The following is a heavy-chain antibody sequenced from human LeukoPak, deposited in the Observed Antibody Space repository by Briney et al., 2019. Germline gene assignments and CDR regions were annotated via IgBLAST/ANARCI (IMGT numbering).Heavy chain of an antibody. J-gene: IGHJ5*02. CDR2: INPNSGGT. CDR3: ARDRCSSTSCSLDYNWFDP. V-gene: IGHV1-2*02. D-gene: IGHD2-2*01. CDR1: GYTFTGYY. Sequence: ASVKVSCKASGYTFTGYYMHWVRQAPGQGLEWMGWINPNSGGTNYAQKFQGRVTMTRGTSISTAYMELSRLRSDDTAVYYCARDRCSSTSCSLDYNWFDPWGQGTLVTVSS.